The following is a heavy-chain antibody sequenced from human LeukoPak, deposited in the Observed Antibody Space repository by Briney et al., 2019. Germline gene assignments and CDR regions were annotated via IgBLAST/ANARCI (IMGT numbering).Heavy chain of an antibody. D-gene: IGHD3-22*01. V-gene: IGHV1-18*01. CDR3: AKWDTYYDSSGYYFY. Sequence: ASVKVSCKASGYTFTSYGISWVRQAPGQGLEWMGWISAYNGNTNYAQRLQGRVTMTTDTSTSTAYMELRSLRSDDTAVYYCAKWDTYYDSSGYYFYWGQGTLVTVSS. J-gene: IGHJ4*02. CDR2: ISAYNGNT. CDR1: GYTFTSYG.